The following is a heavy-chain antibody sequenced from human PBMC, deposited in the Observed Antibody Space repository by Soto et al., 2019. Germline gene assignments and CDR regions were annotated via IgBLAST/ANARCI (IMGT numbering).Heavy chain of an antibody. D-gene: IGHD4-17*01. J-gene: IGHJ3*02. V-gene: IGHV1-18*01. CDR3: ARVRLYDYGDPHDAFDI. CDR2: ISAYNGNT. Sequence: QVPLVQSGAEVKKPGASVKVSCKASGYTFTSYGISWVRQAPGQGLEWMGWISAYNGNTNYAQKLQGRVTMTTDTSTSTAYMELRSLRSDDTAVYYCARVRLYDYGDPHDAFDIWGQGTMVTVSS. CDR1: GYTFTSYG.